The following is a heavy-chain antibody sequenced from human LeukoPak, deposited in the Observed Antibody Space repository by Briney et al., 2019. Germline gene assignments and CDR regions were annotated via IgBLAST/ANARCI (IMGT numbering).Heavy chain of an antibody. CDR1: GFTVSSNY. J-gene: IGHJ3*02. CDR2: IYSGGST. Sequence: EGSLRLSCAASGFTVSSNYMSWVRQAPGKGLEWVSVIYSGGSTYYADSVKGRFTISRDNSKNTLYLQMNSLRAEDTAVYYCARSETYDALDIWGQGTMVTVSS. CDR3: ARSETYDALDI. V-gene: IGHV3-66*01.